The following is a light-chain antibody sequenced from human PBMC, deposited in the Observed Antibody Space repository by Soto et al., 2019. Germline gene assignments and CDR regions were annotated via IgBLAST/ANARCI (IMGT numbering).Light chain of an antibody. V-gene: IGLV2-14*01. CDR2: EVS. Sequence: QSALTPHASVSGSPGQSITISCTGTSSDVGGYNYVSWYQQHPGKAPKLMIYEVSNRPSGVSNRFSGSKSGNTASLTISGLQADDEADYYCTSYTSSSTRVFGGGTKLTVL. CDR1: SSDVGGYNY. CDR3: TSYTSSSTRV. J-gene: IGLJ3*02.